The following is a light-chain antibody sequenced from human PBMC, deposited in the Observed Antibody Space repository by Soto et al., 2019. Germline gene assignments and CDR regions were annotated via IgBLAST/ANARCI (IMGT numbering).Light chain of an antibody. J-gene: IGKJ1*01. V-gene: IGKV3-15*01. CDR3: QQYNNWPRT. CDR2: GAS. Sequence: EFVMTQSPATLSVSPGERATLSCRTSQTVGSIFAWYQRRPGQPPRLLIYGASTRDTGIPARFSGSGSGTEFTLTISSLQSEDFAVYYCQQYNNWPRTFGQGTKVDI. CDR1: QTVGSI.